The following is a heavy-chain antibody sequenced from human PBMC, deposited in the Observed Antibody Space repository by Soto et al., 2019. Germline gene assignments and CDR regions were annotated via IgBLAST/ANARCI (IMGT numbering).Heavy chain of an antibody. Sequence: GGSLRLSCAASGFTFDDYAMHWVRQAPGKGLEWVSGISWNSGSIGYADSVKGRFTISRDNAKNSLYLQMNSLRAEDTALYYCAKDIREMATIRYYYGMDVWGQGTTVTVS. J-gene: IGHJ6*02. D-gene: IGHD5-12*01. V-gene: IGHV3-9*01. CDR1: GFTFDDYA. CDR3: AKDIREMATIRYYYGMDV. CDR2: ISWNSGSI.